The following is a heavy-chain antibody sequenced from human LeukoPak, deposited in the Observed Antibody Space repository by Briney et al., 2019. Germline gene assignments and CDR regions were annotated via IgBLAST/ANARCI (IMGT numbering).Heavy chain of an antibody. CDR3: AKKSSGFQTGGYFEN. J-gene: IGHJ4*02. Sequence: GRSLRLSCAASGFTFSSYAMHWVRQAPGKGLEWVAVISYDGSNKYYADSVKGRFTISRDNSRSTMYLQMNSLRVEDTAVYYCAKKSSGFQTGGYFENWGQGTPVTVSS. V-gene: IGHV3-30-3*01. CDR1: GFTFSSYA. D-gene: IGHD3-22*01. CDR2: ISYDGSNK.